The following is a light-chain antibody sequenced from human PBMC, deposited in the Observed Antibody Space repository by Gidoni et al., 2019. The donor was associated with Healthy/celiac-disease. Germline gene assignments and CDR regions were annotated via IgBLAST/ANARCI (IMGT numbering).Light chain of an antibody. J-gene: IGKJ2*01. CDR1: QSVSSY. CDR2: DAS. V-gene: IGKV3-11*01. Sequence: DIVLTQSPATLSLSPGERATLPCRASQSVSSYLAGYQQKAGQAPRLLIYDASNRATGIPARCSGSGSGTDFTLTISSREPEDVAVYYCQQRSNWLMYTFGQGTKLEIK. CDR3: QQRSNWLMYT.